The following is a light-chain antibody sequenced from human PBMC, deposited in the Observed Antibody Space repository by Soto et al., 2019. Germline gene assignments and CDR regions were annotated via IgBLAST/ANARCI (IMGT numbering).Light chain of an antibody. Sequence: ANRMTRSPSSLSASTGDRVTITCRASQGISSYLAWYQQKPGKAPKLLIYAASTLQSGVPSRFSGSGSGTDFTLTISCLQSEDFATYYCQQYYSYPITFGQGTRLEIK. CDR3: QQYYSYPIT. CDR1: QGISSY. V-gene: IGKV1-8*01. CDR2: AAS. J-gene: IGKJ5*01.